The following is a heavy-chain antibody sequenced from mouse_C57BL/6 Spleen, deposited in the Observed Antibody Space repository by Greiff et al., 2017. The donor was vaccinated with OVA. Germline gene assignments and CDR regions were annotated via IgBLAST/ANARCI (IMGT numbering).Heavy chain of an antibody. CDR1: GFTFSSYA. Sequence: EVQRVESGGGLVKPGGSLKLSCAASGFTFSSYAMSWVRQTPEKRLEWVATISDGGSYTYYPDNVKGRVTISRDNAKNNLYLQMSHLKSEDTAMYYCARDLSLFAYWGQGTLVTVSA. CDR2: ISDGGSYT. V-gene: IGHV5-4*01. CDR3: ARDLSLFAY. J-gene: IGHJ3*01.